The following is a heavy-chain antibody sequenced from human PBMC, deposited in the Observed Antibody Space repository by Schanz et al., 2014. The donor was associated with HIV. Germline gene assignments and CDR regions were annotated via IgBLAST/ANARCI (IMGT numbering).Heavy chain of an antibody. D-gene: IGHD1-26*01. Sequence: EVKLSESGGGLVQPGGSLRLSCAASGFTFSNAWMSWVRQAPGKGLEWVGRIKSKRDGGTTDYAAPVKGRFTVSRDDSKDTLYLQMNSLKTEDTAVYYCTKGIVGATRDWLNPWGLGTLVIVSS. V-gene: IGHV3-15*01. CDR3: TKGIVGATRDWLNP. CDR2: IKSKRDGGTT. CDR1: GFTFSNAW. J-gene: IGHJ5*02.